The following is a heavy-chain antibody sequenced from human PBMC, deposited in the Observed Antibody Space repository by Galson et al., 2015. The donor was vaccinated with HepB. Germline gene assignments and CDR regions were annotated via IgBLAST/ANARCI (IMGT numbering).Heavy chain of an antibody. CDR1: GFTFSSYA. Sequence: SLRLSCAASGFTFSSYAISWVRQAPGKGLECVSSVSGSGVTTYYADSVKGRFTISRDNSQNTLYLQMNSLRAEDTAVYYCAKVDASGWRLIDYWGQGTLVTVSS. CDR2: VSGSGVTT. CDR3: AKVDASGWRLIDY. D-gene: IGHD6-19*01. J-gene: IGHJ4*02. V-gene: IGHV3-23*01.